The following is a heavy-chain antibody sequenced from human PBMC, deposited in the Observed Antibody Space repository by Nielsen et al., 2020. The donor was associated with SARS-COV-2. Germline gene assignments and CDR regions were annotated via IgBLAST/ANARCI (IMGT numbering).Heavy chain of an antibody. J-gene: IGHJ4*02. V-gene: IGHV3-11*05. D-gene: IGHD5-18*01. CDR3: AKERAAMAYFDY. CDR2: ISSSSSYT. Sequence: GESLKISCAASGFTFSDYYMSWIRQAPGKGLEWVSYISSSSSYTNYADSVKGRFTISRDNSKNTLYLQMNSLRAEDTAVYYCAKERAAMAYFDYWGQGTLVTVSS. CDR1: GFTFSDYY.